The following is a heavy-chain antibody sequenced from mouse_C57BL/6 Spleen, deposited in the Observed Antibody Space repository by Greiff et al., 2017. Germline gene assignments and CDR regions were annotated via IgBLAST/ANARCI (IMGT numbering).Heavy chain of an antibody. Sequence: QVQLQQPGAELVRPGSSVKLSCKASGYTFTSYWMDWVKQRPGQGLEWIGNIYPSDSETHYNQKFKDKATLTVDKSSSTAYRQLSSLTSEDSAVYYWARARYDYDGAMDYWGQGTSVTVSS. CDR2: IYPSDSET. CDR3: ARARYDYDGAMDY. CDR1: GYTFTSYW. J-gene: IGHJ4*01. V-gene: IGHV1-61*01. D-gene: IGHD2-4*01.